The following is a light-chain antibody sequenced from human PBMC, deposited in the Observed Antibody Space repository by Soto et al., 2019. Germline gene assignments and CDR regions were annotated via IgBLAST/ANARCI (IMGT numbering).Light chain of an antibody. CDR3: RQLNSYPIT. CDR2: AAS. Sequence: DIQMTQSPSSLSASVGDRITITCRASQSISRYLNWYQHKPGKAPKLLIYAASTLQSGVPSRFSGSGSGTEFTLTISSLQPEDFATYYCRQLNSYPITFGQGTRLEIK. V-gene: IGKV1-9*01. J-gene: IGKJ5*01. CDR1: QSISRY.